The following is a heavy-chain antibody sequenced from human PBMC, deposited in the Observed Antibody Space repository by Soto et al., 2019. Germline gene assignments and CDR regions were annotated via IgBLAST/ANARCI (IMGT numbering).Heavy chain of an antibody. CDR1: GGSISSSNW. Sequence: SETLSLTCAVSGGSISSSNWWSWVRQPPGKGLEWIGEIYHSGSTNYNPSLKSRVTISVDKSKNQFSLKLSSVTAADTAVYYCARGSIAAAGTESGETEDFLMYNWFDPWGQGTLVTVSS. CDR2: IYHSGST. V-gene: IGHV4-4*02. J-gene: IGHJ5*02. D-gene: IGHD6-13*01. CDR3: ARGSIAAAGTESGETEDFLMYNWFDP.